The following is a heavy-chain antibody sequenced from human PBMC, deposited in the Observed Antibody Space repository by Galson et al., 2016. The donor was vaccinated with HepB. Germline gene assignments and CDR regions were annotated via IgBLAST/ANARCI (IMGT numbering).Heavy chain of an antibody. CDR2: ISGTGGST. J-gene: IGHJ4*02. CDR3: AKGRTAAADYYFDY. CDR1: GLTFSNYA. Sequence: SLRLSCAASGLTFSNYAMSWVRQAPGRGLEWVSTISGTGGSTYYADSVKGRFKISRDNSKNMLYPQMSNLRVENTAVFYCAKGRTAAADYYFDYWGRGTLVSVSS. D-gene: IGHD6-13*01. V-gene: IGHV3-23*01.